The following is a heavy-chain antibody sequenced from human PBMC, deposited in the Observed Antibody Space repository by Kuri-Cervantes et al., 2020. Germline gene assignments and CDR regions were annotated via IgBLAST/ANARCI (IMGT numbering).Heavy chain of an antibody. CDR1: GFTFNNYW. V-gene: IGHV3-7*03. Sequence: GESLKISCAASGFTFNNYWMSWVRQAPGQGLEWVANIKEDGGRNFYVDSVKGRFTISRDNAKNSLYLQMNSLRAEDTALYYCAKERSVTTGYYFDYWGQGTLVTVSS. D-gene: IGHD4-17*01. J-gene: IGHJ4*02. CDR3: AKERSVTTGYYFDY. CDR2: IKEDGGRN.